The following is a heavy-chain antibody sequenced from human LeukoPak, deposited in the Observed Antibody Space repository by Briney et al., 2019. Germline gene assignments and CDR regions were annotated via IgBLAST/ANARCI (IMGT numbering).Heavy chain of an antibody. J-gene: IGHJ4*02. V-gene: IGHV3-7*05. CDR2: IKQDGNEK. CDR1: GFTLSSYW. D-gene: IGHD2-2*01. CDR3: ARDQRYCSSSSCPWEPFDY. Sequence: TGGSLRLSCAASGFTLSSYWMSWVRQAPGKGLEWVANIKQDGNEKYYVDSVKGRFTISRDNAKNSLYLQMNSLRAEDTAVYYCARDQRYCSSSSCPWEPFDYWGQGTLVTVSS.